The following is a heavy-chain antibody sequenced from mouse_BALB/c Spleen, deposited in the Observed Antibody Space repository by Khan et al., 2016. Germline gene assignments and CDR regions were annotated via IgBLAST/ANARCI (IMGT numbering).Heavy chain of an antibody. V-gene: IGHV1S136*01. J-gene: IGHJ1*01. CDR2: INPYNDGS. CDR1: GYTFTSYI. Sequence: VQLQQSGPELVKPGASVKMSCKASGYTFTSYIMHWVKQKPGQGLEWIGYINPYNDGSKYNEKFKGKATLTSDKSSSTAYMELSSLTSEDSAVYYCARKNYYVSSFYWYFDVWGAETTVTVSS. D-gene: IGHD1-1*01. CDR3: ARKNYYVSSFYWYFDV.